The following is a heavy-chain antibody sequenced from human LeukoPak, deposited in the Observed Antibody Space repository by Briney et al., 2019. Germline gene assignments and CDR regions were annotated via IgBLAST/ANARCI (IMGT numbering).Heavy chain of an antibody. D-gene: IGHD2-15*01. CDR3: ATPLVAAYRTSSDY. Sequence: GGSLRLSCAASGFTFSSYAMSWVRQAPGKGLEWVSAVSGSGGSTYYADSVKGRFTISRDNSKNTLYLQMNSLRAEDTAVYYCATPLVAAYRTSSDYWGQGTLVTVSS. V-gene: IGHV3-23*01. CDR1: GFTFSSYA. CDR2: VSGSGGST. J-gene: IGHJ4*02.